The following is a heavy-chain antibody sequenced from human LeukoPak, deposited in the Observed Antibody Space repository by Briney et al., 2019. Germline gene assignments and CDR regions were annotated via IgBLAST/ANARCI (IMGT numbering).Heavy chain of an antibody. CDR3: AGSPHDSSGPNDY. D-gene: IGHD3-22*01. J-gene: IGHJ4*02. V-gene: IGHV4-59*01. CDR2: IYYSGST. CDR1: GGSISSYY. Sequence: PSETLSFTCTVSGGSISSYYWSWIRQPPGKGLEWIGYIYYSGSTNYNPSLKSRVTISVDTSKNQFSLKLSSVTAADTAVYYCAGSPHDSSGPNDYWGQGTLVTVSS.